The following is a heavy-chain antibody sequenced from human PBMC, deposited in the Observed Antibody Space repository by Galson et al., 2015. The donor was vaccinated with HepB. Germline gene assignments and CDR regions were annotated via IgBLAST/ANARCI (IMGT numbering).Heavy chain of an antibody. D-gene: IGHD1-14*01. J-gene: IGHJ4*02. CDR1: GVTFSNPW. CDR2: IKSKTDGGTT. Sequence: SLRLSCAASGVTFSNPWRSWVRQAPGKGLEWVGRIKSKTDGGTTDYAAPVKGRFTISRDDSKNTLYLQMNSPKTEDTAVYYCTTDLTPEAYWGQGTLVTVSS. CDR3: TTDLTPEAY. V-gene: IGHV3-15*01.